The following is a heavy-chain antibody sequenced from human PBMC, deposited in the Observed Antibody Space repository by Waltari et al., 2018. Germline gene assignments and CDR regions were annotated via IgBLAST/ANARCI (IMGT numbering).Heavy chain of an antibody. D-gene: IGHD2-2*01. CDR2: IKQDGSEK. V-gene: IGHV3-7*01. CDR1: GFTFGDFW. Sequence: EVQLVESGGGLVQPGGSLRLSCAASGFTFGDFWMNWVRQPPGKGLEWVANIKQDGSEKYYVDSVKGRFTISRDNAENSLYLQMNSLRAEDTAVYYCASNQVPAVTVQNDYWGQGTLVTVSS. CDR3: ASNQVPAVTVQNDY. J-gene: IGHJ4*02.